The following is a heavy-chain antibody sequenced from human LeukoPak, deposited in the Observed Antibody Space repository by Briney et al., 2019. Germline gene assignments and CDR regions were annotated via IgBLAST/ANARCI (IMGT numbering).Heavy chain of an antibody. CDR2: INPNSGGT. CDR3: ATVGILEWLLSLPAPTYYFDY. D-gene: IGHD3-3*01. V-gene: IGHV1-2*02. J-gene: IGHJ4*02. Sequence: ASVKVSCKASGYTFTGYYMHWVRQAPGQGLEWMGWINPNSGGTNYAQKFQGRVTMTEDTSTDTAYMELSSLRSEDTAVYYCATVGILEWLLSLPAPTYYFDYWGQGTLVTVSS. CDR1: GYTFTGYY.